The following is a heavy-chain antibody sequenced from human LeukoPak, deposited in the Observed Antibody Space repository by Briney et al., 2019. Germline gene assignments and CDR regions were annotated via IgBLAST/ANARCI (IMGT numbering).Heavy chain of an antibody. CDR1: GFTSSSYW. J-gene: IGHJ4*02. D-gene: IGHD5-12*01. V-gene: IGHV3-7*01. Sequence: GGSLRLSCAASGFTSSSYWMSWVRQAPGKGLEWVANIKQDGSEKYYVDSVKGRFTISRDNAKNSLYLQMNSLRAEDTAVYYCARDDWLLNSWGQGTLVTVSS. CDR3: ARDDWLLNS. CDR2: IKQDGSEK.